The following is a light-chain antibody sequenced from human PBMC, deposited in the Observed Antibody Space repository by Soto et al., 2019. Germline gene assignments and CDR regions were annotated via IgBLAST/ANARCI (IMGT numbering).Light chain of an antibody. J-gene: IGKJ1*01. CDR2: DAS. CDR3: QQYNSYPRT. Sequence: DIQMTQSPSTLSASVGDRVTITCRASQSISSWLAWYQQKPGKAPKLLIYDASSLESGVPSRFSGSGSGTAVTLTISSLQPDDFATYYCQQYNSYPRTFGQGTKVEIK. CDR1: QSISSW. V-gene: IGKV1-5*01.